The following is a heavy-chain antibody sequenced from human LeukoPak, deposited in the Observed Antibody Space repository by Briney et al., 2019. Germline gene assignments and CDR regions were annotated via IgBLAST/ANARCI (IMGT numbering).Heavy chain of an antibody. Sequence: SETLSLTCTVSGYSISSGYYWGWIRQPPGKGLEWIGSIYHSGSTNYNPSLKSRVTISVDTSKNQFSLKLSSVTAADTAVYYCARFGGVSQWLVRSAYYYYYMDVWGKGTTVTVSS. D-gene: IGHD6-19*01. CDR3: ARFGGVSQWLVRSAYYYYYMDV. J-gene: IGHJ6*03. V-gene: IGHV4-38-2*02. CDR1: GYSISSGYY. CDR2: IYHSGST.